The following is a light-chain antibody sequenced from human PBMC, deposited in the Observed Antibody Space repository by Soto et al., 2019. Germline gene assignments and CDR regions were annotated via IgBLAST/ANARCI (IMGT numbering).Light chain of an antibody. CDR3: QQRSNWTLT. J-gene: IGKJ4*01. CDR1: QSVSSK. Sequence: EIVMTQSPATLSVSPGEGATLSCGASQSVSSKLAWYQKKPGQAPRLLIYGASTRATGIPARFSGSGSGTEFNLIISSLQSEDFAAYDCQQRSNWTLTFGGGTKVDIK. V-gene: IGKV3-15*01. CDR2: GAS.